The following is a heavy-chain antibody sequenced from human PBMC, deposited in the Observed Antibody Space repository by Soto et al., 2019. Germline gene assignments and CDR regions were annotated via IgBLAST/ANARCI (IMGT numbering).Heavy chain of an antibody. Sequence: PGGSLRLSCAASGFTFSSYAMSWVRQAPGKGLEWVSAISGSGGSTYYADSVKGRFTISRDNSKNTLYLRMNSLRAEDTAVYYCAKDDDSSGSTAYFDYWGQGTLVTVSS. J-gene: IGHJ4*02. CDR1: GFTFSSYA. V-gene: IGHV3-23*01. CDR3: AKDDDSSGSTAYFDY. CDR2: ISGSGGST. D-gene: IGHD3-22*01.